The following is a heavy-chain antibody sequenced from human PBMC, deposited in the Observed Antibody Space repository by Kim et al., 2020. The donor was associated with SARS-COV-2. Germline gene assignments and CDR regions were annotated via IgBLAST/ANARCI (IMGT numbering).Heavy chain of an antibody. J-gene: IGHJ5*02. CDR2: ISRGGRTI. Sequence: GGSLRLSCAASGFTFSSYEMNWVRQAPGKGLDWVAFISRGGRTIYYASSVKGRFTISRDNAKNSLYLQMNSLRAEDTAVYYCARGWFDPWGQGTLFTVSS. CDR3: ARGWFDP. V-gene: IGHV3-48*03. CDR1: GFTFSSYE.